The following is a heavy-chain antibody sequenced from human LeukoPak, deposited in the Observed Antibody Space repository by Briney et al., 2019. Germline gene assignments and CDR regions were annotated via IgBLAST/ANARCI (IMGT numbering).Heavy chain of an antibody. J-gene: IGHJ3*02. Sequence: PGGSLRLSCGASGFIFSTYAMHWVRQAPGKGLEWVAVIWYDGSNKYYADSVKGRFTISRDNSKNTLYLQMNSLRAEDTAVYYCARVLCSGGTCLDAFDIWGQGTMVTVSS. CDR2: IWYDGSNK. D-gene: IGHD2-15*01. CDR1: GFIFSTYA. V-gene: IGHV3-33*08. CDR3: ARVLCSGGTCLDAFDI.